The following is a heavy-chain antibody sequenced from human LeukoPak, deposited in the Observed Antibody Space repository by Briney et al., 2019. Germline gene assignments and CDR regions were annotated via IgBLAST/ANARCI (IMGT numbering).Heavy chain of an antibody. V-gene: IGHV4-61*01. CDR2: IHDRGSD. D-gene: IGHD6-6*01. Sequence: SETLSLTCSVSGASITTTNFWWTWIRQSPGRGLEWIGYIHDRGSDKYNPALESRATLSVDTSKIQFSLKLNSVTAADTAVYYCARYGLVEFRNAFQYWGQGILVSVSS. CDR1: GASITTTNFW. CDR3: ARYGLVEFRNAFQY. J-gene: IGHJ1*01.